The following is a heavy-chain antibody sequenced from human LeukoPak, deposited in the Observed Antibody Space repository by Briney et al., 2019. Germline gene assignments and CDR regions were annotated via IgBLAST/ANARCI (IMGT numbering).Heavy chain of an antibody. Sequence: SETLSLTCTVSGGSISSYYWSWIRQPPGKGLEWIGYIYYSGSTNYNPSLKSRVTISVDTSKNQFPLKLSSVTDADTAVYYCARGGGFEGYCSGGSCYSNWFDPWGQGTLVTVS. CDR3: ARGGGFEGYCSGGSCYSNWFDP. V-gene: IGHV4-59*01. J-gene: IGHJ5*02. CDR1: GGSISSYY. D-gene: IGHD2-15*01. CDR2: IYYSGST.